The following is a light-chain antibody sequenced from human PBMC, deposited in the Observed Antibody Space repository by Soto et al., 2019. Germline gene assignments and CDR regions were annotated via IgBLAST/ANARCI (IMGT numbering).Light chain of an antibody. CDR1: RFIRTY. Sequence: DVQMTQSPSSLSASVGDRVTITCRASRFIRTYLNCYQQKPGRAPKLLICATSTLHNGVPSRFSGSGSGTDFTLTISSLQPEDFATYYCQQTDDTPYTFGQGTKLEIK. V-gene: IGKV1-39*01. CDR3: QQTDDTPYT. CDR2: ATS. J-gene: IGKJ2*01.